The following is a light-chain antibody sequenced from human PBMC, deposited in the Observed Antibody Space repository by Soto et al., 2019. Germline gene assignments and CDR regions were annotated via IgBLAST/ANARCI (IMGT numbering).Light chain of an antibody. CDR3: SSHTTSNTWM. CDR2: EVR. J-gene: IGLJ3*02. V-gene: IGLV2-14*01. Sequence: QSVLTQPASVSGSPGQSITISCTGTSSDVGTYNRVSWYQQPPGTAPKLIIYEVRNRPSGVSNRFSGSKSGNTAYLTISGLQAEDEADYYCSSHTTSNTWMFGGGTKVTVL. CDR1: SSDVGTYNR.